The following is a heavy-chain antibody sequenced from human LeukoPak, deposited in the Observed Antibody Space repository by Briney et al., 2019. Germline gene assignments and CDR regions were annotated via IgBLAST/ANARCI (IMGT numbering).Heavy chain of an antibody. CDR1: GFTVSSNY. D-gene: IGHD5-18*01. J-gene: IGHJ4*02. Sequence: GGSLRLSCAASGFTVSSNYMSWVRQAPGKGLEWVSVIYSGGSTYYADSVKGRFTISRDNSKNTLYLQMNSLRAEDTAVYYCARSASRGYSYGYYDYFDYWGQGTLVTVSS. CDR3: ARSASRGYSYGYYDYFDY. V-gene: IGHV3-53*05. CDR2: IYSGGST.